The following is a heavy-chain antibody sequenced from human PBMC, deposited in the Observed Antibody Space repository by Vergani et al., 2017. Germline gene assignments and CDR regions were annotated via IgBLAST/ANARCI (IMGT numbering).Heavy chain of an antibody. CDR3: ARCLPYYYDSSGYYSDDAFDI. D-gene: IGHD3-22*01. Sequence: QLQLQESGPGLVKPSETLSLTCTVSGGSISSSSYYWGWIRQPPGKGLEWIGSIYYSGSTYYNPSLKSRVTISVDTSKNQFSLKLSSVTAADTAVYYCARCLPYYYDSSGYYSDDAFDIWGQGTMVTVSS. CDR1: GGSISSSSYY. V-gene: IGHV4-39*01. CDR2: IYYSGST. J-gene: IGHJ3*02.